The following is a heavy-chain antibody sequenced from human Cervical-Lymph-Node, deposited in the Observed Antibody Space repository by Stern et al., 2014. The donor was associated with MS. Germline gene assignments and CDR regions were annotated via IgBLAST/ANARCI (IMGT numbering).Heavy chain of an antibody. CDR1: GGSIRSYY. CDR2: FYYRGST. Sequence: VQLVESGPGLVKPSETLSLTCSVSGGSIRSYYWSWIRQPPGKGLEWIGGFYYRGSTNYNPSLKSRVTISVDTSKNQFSLKLSPVTAADTAVYYCARATDILTGHYPYYFDYWGQGTLVTVSS. D-gene: IGHD3-9*01. V-gene: IGHV4-59*01. CDR3: ARATDILTGHYPYYFDY. J-gene: IGHJ4*02.